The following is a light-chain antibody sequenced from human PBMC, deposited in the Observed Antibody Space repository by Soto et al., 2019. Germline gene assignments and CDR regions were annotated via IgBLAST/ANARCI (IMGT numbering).Light chain of an antibody. CDR2: AAS. CDR3: LHQHTYPYT. J-gene: IGKJ2*01. Sequence: DIHMTQSPSSLSASVGDRVTITCRASQDIRSDLAWFQQKPGKAPKRLIDAASTLHSGVPSRFSGSGSGTEFTLTIINLQSDDFATYYCLHQHTYPYTFDQGTKLDIK. V-gene: IGKV1-17*02. CDR1: QDIRSD.